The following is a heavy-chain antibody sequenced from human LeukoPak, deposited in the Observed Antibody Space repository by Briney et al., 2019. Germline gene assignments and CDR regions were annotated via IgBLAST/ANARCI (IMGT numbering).Heavy chain of an antibody. CDR2: ISGSGGST. D-gene: IGHD3-10*01. CDR3: AKDQAYYGSGVDY. Sequence: GVSLRLSCAASGFTFSSHAMSWVRQAPGKGLEWVSAISGSGGSTYYADSVKGRFTISRDNSKNTLYLQMNSLRAEDTAVYYCAKDQAYYGSGVDYWGQGTLVTVSS. J-gene: IGHJ4*02. V-gene: IGHV3-23*01. CDR1: GFTFSSHA.